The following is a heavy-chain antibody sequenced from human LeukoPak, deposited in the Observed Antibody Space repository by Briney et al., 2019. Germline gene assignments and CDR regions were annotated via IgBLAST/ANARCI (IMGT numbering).Heavy chain of an antibody. CDR3: AKEFRDGDDTGNSFWVGLDS. J-gene: IGHJ4*02. CDR2: LDWNSGSL. V-gene: IGHV3-9*01. Sequence: GGSLRLSCAASGFSFGRNAMHWVRQPPGKGLEWVASLDWNSGSLGYADSVKGRFTISRDNAKNSLFLQMNRLSLEDTALYYCAKEFRDGDDTGNSFWVGLDSWGQGTLVSVSS. CDR1: GFSFGRNA. D-gene: IGHD4-23*01.